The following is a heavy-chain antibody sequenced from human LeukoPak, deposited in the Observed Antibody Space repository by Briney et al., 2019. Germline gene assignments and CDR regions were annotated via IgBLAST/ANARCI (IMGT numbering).Heavy chain of an antibody. D-gene: IGHD6-19*01. CDR1: GFTVSFYA. CDR3: AKDNRRHYTSGPNPDSLH. CDR2: IAGGGSST. Sequence: PGGSLRLSCAASGFTVSFYAMSWVRQAPGKGLEWVSVIAGGGSSTYYADSVKGRFTISRDNAKNSLYLQMNSLRVEDTAFYYCAKDNRRHYTSGPNPDSLHWGQGALVTVSS. J-gene: IGHJ4*02. V-gene: IGHV3-23*01.